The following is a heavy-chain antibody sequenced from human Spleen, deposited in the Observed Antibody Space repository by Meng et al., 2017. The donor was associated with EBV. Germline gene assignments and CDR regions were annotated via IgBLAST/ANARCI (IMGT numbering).Heavy chain of an antibody. CDR2: INPSDGTT. V-gene: IGHV1-46*01. CDR3: ARVGIEALGLDH. D-gene: IGHD1-1*01. J-gene: IGHJ4*02. Sequence: QVQRVQSGGEGTKPGATVKVSCEASGYSFSRYYRQWERQAPGRGREWMGTINPSDGTTSYAPKFQGRVTMTRDTSTSTVYMELSSLRSEDTAVFYCARVGIEALGLDHWGQGTPVTVSS. CDR1: GYSFSRYY.